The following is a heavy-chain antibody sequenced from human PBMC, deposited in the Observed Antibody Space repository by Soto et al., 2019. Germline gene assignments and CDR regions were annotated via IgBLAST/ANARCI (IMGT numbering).Heavy chain of an antibody. D-gene: IGHD2-2*02. CDR3: AKESSSTSCYRCRFVDY. Sequence: GGSLSLSCAASGFTFSSYGMHWVRQAPGKGLEWVAVISYDGSNKYYADSVKGRFTISRDNSKNTLYLQMNSLRAEDTAVYYCAKESSSTSCYRCRFVDYWGQGTLVTVSS. V-gene: IGHV3-30*18. CDR1: GFTFSSYG. J-gene: IGHJ4*02. CDR2: ISYDGSNK.